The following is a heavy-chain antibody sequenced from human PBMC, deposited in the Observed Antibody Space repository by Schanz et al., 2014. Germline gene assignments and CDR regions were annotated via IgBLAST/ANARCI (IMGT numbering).Heavy chain of an antibody. CDR1: GFTVSTNY. V-gene: IGHV3-30*02. J-gene: IGHJ4*02. CDR3: VKGGTNTLDS. CDR2: IGNDGSTK. Sequence: VQLVESGGGLVKPGGSLRLSCAVSGFTVSTNYMSWVRQAPGKGLEWVAFIGNDGSTKYYGESVKGRFTISRDNSKNTLYLQMNSLRGDDTAIYYCVKGGTNTLDSWGQGTLVTVSS.